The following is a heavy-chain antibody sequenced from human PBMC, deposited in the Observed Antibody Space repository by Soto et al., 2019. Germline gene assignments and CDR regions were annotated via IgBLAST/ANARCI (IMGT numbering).Heavy chain of an antibody. Sequence: GESLKISCKGSGYSFTSYWIGWVRQMPGKGLEWMGIIYPGDSDTRYSPSFQGQVTISADKSISTAYLQWSSLKASDTAMYYCARLHIAAAGIHIWFDPWGQGTLVTVSS. CDR1: GYSFTSYW. D-gene: IGHD6-13*01. J-gene: IGHJ5*02. CDR3: ARLHIAAAGIHIWFDP. CDR2: IYPGDSDT. V-gene: IGHV5-51*01.